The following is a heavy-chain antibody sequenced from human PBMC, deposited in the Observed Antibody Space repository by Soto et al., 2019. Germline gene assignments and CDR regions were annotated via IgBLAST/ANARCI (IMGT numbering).Heavy chain of an antibody. CDR1: GFTFSSHW. J-gene: IGHJ3*02. V-gene: IGHV3-74*01. CDR3: TREAGYCSSTSCYRRAFDS. D-gene: IGHD2-2*01. Sequence: EVQLVESGGDLVQPGGSLRLSCAASGFTFSSHWMHWVRRVPGKGLVWVSHINTDGGITGYADSVKGRFTISRDNAKNTLYLQMNGLRVEDTSVYYCTREAGYCSSTSCYRRAFDSWGQGTMVTVSS. CDR2: INTDGGIT.